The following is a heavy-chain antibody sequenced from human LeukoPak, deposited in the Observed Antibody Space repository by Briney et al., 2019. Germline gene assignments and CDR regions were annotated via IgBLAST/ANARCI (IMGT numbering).Heavy chain of an antibody. CDR3: ATVWGSGSRRWFDP. V-gene: IGHV1-24*01. D-gene: IGHD3-10*01. CDR2: FDPEDGET. CDR1: VYTLTELF. J-gene: IGHJ5*02. Sequence: ASVKVSCKVSVYTLTELFIHWVRQAPGKGLAWLGGFDPEDGETIYAQKFQGRVTMTEDTSTDTAYMELSSLRSEDTAVYYCATVWGSGSRRWFDPWGQGTLVTVSS.